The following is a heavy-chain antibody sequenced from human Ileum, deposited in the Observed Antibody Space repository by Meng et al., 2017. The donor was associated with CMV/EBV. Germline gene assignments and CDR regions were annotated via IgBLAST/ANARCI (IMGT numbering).Heavy chain of an antibody. V-gene: IGHV3-23*01. CDR1: GFNFSNYE. J-gene: IGHJ5*02. CDR2: ISAGGDIA. CDR3: AKVFTVTWYNFFDP. D-gene: IGHD4-17*01. Sequence: GESLKISCVVSGFNFSNYEMSWVRQAPGKGLEWVSTISAGGDIAYYADSVKGRFTIPRDNSKNTLYLQMNSLRAEDTAKYFCAKVFTVTWYNFFDPWGQGTLVTVSS.